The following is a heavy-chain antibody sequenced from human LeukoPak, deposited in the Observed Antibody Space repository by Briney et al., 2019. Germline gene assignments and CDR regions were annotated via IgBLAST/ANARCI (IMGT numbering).Heavy chain of an antibody. CDR3: ASLLLWFGELSGAASDY. J-gene: IGHJ4*02. Sequence: GGSLRLSCAASGFTFSSYSMNWVRQAPGKGLEWVSSISSSSSYIYYADSVKGRFTISRDNAKSSLYLQMDSLRAEDTAVYYCASLLLWFGELSGAASDYWGQGTLVTVSS. CDR1: GFTFSSYS. CDR2: ISSSSSYI. V-gene: IGHV3-21*01. D-gene: IGHD3-10*01.